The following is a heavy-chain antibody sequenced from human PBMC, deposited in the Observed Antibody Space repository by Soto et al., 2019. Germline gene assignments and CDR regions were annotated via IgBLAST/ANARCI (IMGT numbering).Heavy chain of an antibody. D-gene: IGHD3-10*01. Sequence: KPSETLSLTCTVSGGSISSYQWDWIRQPPGKGLEWIGYIDYSGSTNYNPSLKSRVTISVDTSKNQFSLKLSSVTAADTAVYYCARDFNYGSGSLPYHYGMDVWGQGTTVTVS. CDR2: IDYSGST. V-gene: IGHV4-59*01. CDR3: ARDFNYGSGSLPYHYGMDV. J-gene: IGHJ6*02. CDR1: GGSISSYQ.